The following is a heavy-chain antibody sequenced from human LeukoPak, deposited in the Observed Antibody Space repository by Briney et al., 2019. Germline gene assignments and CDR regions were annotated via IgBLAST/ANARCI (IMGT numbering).Heavy chain of an antibody. D-gene: IGHD4-17*01. CDR3: AKDEDYGDYVFDY. J-gene: IGHJ4*02. CDR2: IRYDGSNK. V-gene: IGHV3-30*02. Sequence: PGGSLRLSCAASGFTFSSYGMHWVRQAPGKGLEWVAFIRYDGSNKYYADSVKGRFTISRDNSKNTLYLQMNSLRAEDTAVYYCAKDEDYGDYVFDYWGQGTLVTVSS. CDR1: GFTFSSYG.